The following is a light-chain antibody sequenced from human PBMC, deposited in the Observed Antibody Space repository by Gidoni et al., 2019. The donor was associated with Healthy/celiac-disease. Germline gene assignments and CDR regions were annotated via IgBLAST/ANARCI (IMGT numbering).Light chain of an antibody. CDR1: QSVSSY. J-gene: IGKJ2*01. CDR3: QL. CDR2: DAS. V-gene: IGKV3-11*01. Sequence: EIVLTQSPATLSLSPGERATLSCRASQSVSSYLAWYQQKPGQAPRLLIYDASNRATGIPARFSGSGSGTDFTLTISSLEPEDFAVYYCQLFGQGTKLEIK.